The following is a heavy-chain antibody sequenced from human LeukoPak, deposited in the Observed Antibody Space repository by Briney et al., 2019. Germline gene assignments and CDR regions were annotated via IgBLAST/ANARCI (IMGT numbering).Heavy chain of an antibody. D-gene: IGHD5-12*01. CDR2: ISGSGGST. V-gene: IGHV3-23*01. Sequence: GGSLRLSCAASGFTFTSYAMSWVRQAPGRGLEWVSTISGSGGSTYYADSVKGRFTISRDNSKNTLYLQMNSLRAEDTAVYYCAKDPDIVATIPPDYWGQGTLVTVSS. CDR3: AKDPDIVATIPPDY. J-gene: IGHJ4*02. CDR1: GFTFTSYA.